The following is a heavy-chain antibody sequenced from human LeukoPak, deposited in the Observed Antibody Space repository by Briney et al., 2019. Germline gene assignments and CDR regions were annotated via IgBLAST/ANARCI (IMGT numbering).Heavy chain of an antibody. V-gene: IGHV4-31*03. CDR2: IYYSGST. Sequence: SETLSLTCTVSGGSISSGGYYWSWIRQHPGKGLEWIGYIYYSGSTYYNPSLKSRVTISVDTSKNQFSLKLSSVTAADTAVYYCARGLGGLWPGNWFDPWGQGTLVTVSS. J-gene: IGHJ5*02. D-gene: IGHD4/OR15-4a*01. CDR3: ARGLGGLWPGNWFDP. CDR1: GGSISSGGYY.